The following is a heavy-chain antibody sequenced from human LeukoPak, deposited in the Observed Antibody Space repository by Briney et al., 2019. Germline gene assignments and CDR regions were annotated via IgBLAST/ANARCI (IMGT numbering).Heavy chain of an antibody. CDR3: ARRYCNSGICYFYDY. J-gene: IGHJ4*02. CDR2: INHSGST. D-gene: IGHD2-8*01. Sequence: SETLSLTCAVYGGSFSGYYWSWIRQPPGKGLEWIGEINHSGSTNYNPSLKSRVIISLDTSKKQFSLKLISVTAADTAMYYCARRYCNSGICYFYDYWGQGTLVTVSP. V-gene: IGHV4-34*01. CDR1: GGSFSGYY.